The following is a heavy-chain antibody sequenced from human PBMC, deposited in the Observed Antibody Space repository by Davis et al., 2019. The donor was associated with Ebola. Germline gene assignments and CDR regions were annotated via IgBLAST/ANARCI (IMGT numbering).Heavy chain of an antibody. CDR3: AKATRFLEWLLLDY. V-gene: IGHV3-23*01. CDR2: ISGSGGST. CDR1: GFTFSSYA. D-gene: IGHD3-3*01. J-gene: IGHJ4*02. Sequence: AGSLRLSCAASGFTFSSYAMSWVRQAPGKGLEWVSAISGSGGSTYYADSVKGRFTISRDNSKNTLYLQMNSLRAEDTAVYYCAKATRFLEWLLLDYWGQGTLVTVSS.